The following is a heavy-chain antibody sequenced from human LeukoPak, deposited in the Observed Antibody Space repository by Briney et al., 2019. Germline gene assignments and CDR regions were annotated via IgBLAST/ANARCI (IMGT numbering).Heavy chain of an antibody. CDR1: GGSISSGGYY. V-gene: IGHV4-30-2*01. J-gene: IGHJ4*02. CDR3: ARDTRGIAAAGTGD. CDR2: ISHSGST. Sequence: PSETLSLTCTVSGGSISSGGYYWSWIRQPPGKGLEWIGYISHSGSTYYNPSLKRRVTISVDRSKNQFSLKLTSVTAADTAMYYCARDTRGIAAAGTGDWGQGTLVTVSS. D-gene: IGHD6-13*01.